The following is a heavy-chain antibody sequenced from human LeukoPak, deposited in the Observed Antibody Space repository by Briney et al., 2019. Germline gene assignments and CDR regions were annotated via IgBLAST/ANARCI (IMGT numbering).Heavy chain of an antibody. Sequence: SSETLSLTCTVSGGSISSGGYYWSWIRQHPGKGLEWIGYIYYSGSTNYNPSLKSRVTISVDTSKNQFSLKLSSVTAADTAVYYCARGVWFGELFYFDYWGQGTLVTVSS. V-gene: IGHV4-61*08. CDR2: IYYSGST. J-gene: IGHJ4*02. D-gene: IGHD3-10*01. CDR3: ARGVWFGELFYFDY. CDR1: GGSISSGGYY.